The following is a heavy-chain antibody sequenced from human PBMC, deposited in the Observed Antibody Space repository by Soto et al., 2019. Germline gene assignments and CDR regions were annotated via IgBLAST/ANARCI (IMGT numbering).Heavy chain of an antibody. CDR3: IGTYSGSSMRFDY. J-gene: IGHJ4*02. D-gene: IGHD5-12*01. CDR2: VKSKTDGGTI. CDR1: GFTFSNAW. Sequence: EVQLVESGGGLVKPGGSLRLSCAASGFTFSNAWMTWVRQAPGKGLEWVGRVKSKTDGGTIDYAAPVKDRFTISREDSKNTLYLQMNSLKTEVTAVYYCIGTYSGSSMRFDYWGQGTLVTVSS. V-gene: IGHV3-15*01.